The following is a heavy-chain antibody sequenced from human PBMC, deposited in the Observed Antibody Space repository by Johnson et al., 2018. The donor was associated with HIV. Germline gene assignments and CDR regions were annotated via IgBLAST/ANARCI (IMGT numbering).Heavy chain of an antibody. CDR1: GFTFANYG. CDR3: AGQVRAFDI. CDR2: IAHDESIT. V-gene: IGHV3-30*02. Sequence: QVQLVESGGGVVQPGGSLRLSCAASGFTFANYGMHWVRQAPGKGLEWVAFIAHDESITHYADSVKGRFTISRDNSMHTMYLQMNSLRAEDTAVYYCAGQVRAFDIWGQGTMVTVSS. D-gene: IGHD6-19*01. J-gene: IGHJ3*02.